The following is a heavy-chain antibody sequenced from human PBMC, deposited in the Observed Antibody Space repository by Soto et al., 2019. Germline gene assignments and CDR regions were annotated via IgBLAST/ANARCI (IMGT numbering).Heavy chain of an antibody. J-gene: IGHJ4*02. CDR1: GFTFSSYG. D-gene: IGHD1-1*01. Sequence: PGGSLRLSCAASGFTFSSYGMHWVRQAPGKGLEWVAVISYDGSNKYYADSVKGRFTISRDNSKNTLYLQMNSLRAEDTAVYYCAKKGTNSWVPFDYWGQGTLVTVSS. CDR2: ISYDGSNK. CDR3: AKKGTNSWVPFDY. V-gene: IGHV3-30*18.